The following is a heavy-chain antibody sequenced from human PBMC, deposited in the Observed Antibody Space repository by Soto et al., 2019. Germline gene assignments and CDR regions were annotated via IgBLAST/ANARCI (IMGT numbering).Heavy chain of an antibody. D-gene: IGHD2-2*01. V-gene: IGHV1-18*01. Sequence: QEQLVQSGAEVKKPGSSVKVSCKTSGYTFSNYGITWVRQAPGQPLEWLGWISLYSDGTNYAQKFQGRVSMTTDTSTTTAYMELRSLRSDDTAGYYCARVVPGAEAWFGPWGQGTLVTVSS. J-gene: IGHJ5*02. CDR1: GYTFSNYG. CDR2: ISLYSDGT. CDR3: ARVVPGAEAWFGP.